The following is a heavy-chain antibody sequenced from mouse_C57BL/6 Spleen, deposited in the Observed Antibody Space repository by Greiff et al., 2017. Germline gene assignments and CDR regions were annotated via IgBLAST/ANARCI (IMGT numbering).Heavy chain of an antibody. D-gene: IGHD2-4*01. CDR1: GFTFSDYY. V-gene: IGHV5-12*01. CDR3: ARQGYDDADAMDY. Sequence: DVKLVESGGGLVQPGGSLKLSCAASGFTFSDYYMYWVRQTPEKRLEWVAYISNGGGSTYYPDTVKGRFTISRDNAKNTLYLQMSRLKSDDTAMYYCARQGYDDADAMDYWGQGTSVTVSA. J-gene: IGHJ4*01. CDR2: ISNGGGST.